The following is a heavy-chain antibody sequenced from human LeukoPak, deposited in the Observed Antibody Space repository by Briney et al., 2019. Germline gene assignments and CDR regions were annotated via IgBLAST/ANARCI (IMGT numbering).Heavy chain of an antibody. CDR3: AKDRIAAPSSYDY. Sequence: GGSLRLSCAASGFTFSSHAMSWVRQAPGKGLEWVSAISGSGGSTYYADSVKGRFTISRDNSKNTLYLQMNSLRAEDTAVYYCAKDRIAAPSSYDYWGQGTLVTVSS. D-gene: IGHD6-6*01. V-gene: IGHV3-23*01. J-gene: IGHJ4*02. CDR1: GFTFSSHA. CDR2: ISGSGGST.